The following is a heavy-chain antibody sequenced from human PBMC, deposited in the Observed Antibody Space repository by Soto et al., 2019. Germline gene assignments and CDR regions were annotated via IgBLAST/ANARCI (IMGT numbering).Heavy chain of an antibody. Sequence: VQLMRSGAEVKKPGSSVKVSCKASGGTFSSHSINWVRQAPGQGLEWMGGIITLFGTTNYAQHSQGRVTITADQSTSTANMQLNSLTSDDTAVYYNVRDVGYRDFSAALLDWGQGTLVTISS. D-gene: IGHD1-26*01. V-gene: IGHV1-69*01. CDR1: GGTFSSHS. J-gene: IGHJ4*02. CDR2: IITLFGTT. CDR3: VRDVGYRDFSAALLD.